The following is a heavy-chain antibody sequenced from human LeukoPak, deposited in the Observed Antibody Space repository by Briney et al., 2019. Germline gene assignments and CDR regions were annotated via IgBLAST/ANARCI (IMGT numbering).Heavy chain of an antibody. CDR1: GYTFTSYY. CDR3: ARDEYGGKDY. D-gene: IGHD4/OR15-4a*01. J-gene: IGHJ4*02. V-gene: IGHV1-46*01. Sequence: ASVKVSCKASGYTFTSYYMHWVRQAPGQGLEWMGIINPIGGSTSYAQKFQGRVTMTRDTSTSTVYMELISVRSEDTGVYYCARDEYGGKDYWGQGTLVTVSS. CDR2: INPIGGST.